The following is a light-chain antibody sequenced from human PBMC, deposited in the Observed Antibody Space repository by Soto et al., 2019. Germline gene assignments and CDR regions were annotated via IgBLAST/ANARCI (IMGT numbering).Light chain of an antibody. CDR3: SSYTGSSTPVI. CDR2: EVN. J-gene: IGLJ2*01. CDR1: ASDVGRYDY. V-gene: IGLV2-14*01. Sequence: QSALTQPASVSGSPGQSITVSCTGTASDVGRYDYVSWYQQHSGKAPKLVIYEVNHRPSGISSRFSGSKSGNTASLTISGLQPEDEADYYCSSYTGSSTPVIFGGGTKLTVL.